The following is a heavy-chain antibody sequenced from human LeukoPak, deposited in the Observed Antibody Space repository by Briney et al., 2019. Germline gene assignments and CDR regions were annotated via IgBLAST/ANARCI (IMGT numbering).Heavy chain of an antibody. CDR1: GGSISSYY. D-gene: IGHD4-11*01. V-gene: IGHV4-59*08. CDR3: ATHDYSNQNWFDP. J-gene: IGHJ5*02. CDR2: FHYSGST. Sequence: PSETLSLTCTVSGGSISSYYWNWIRQPPGEGLEWIGYFHYSGSTNYNPSLKSRVTISVDTSKNQFSLKLSSVTAADTAVYYCATHDYSNQNWFDPWGQGTLVTVSS.